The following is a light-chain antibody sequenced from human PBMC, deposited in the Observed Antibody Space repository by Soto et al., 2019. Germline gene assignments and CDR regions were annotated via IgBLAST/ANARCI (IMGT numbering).Light chain of an antibody. Sequence: IQMTQSPSTLSASVGDRVTVTCRASQSVGPSLAWYQQKPGKVPTLLIYGASILETGVPSRFSGSRSGTDFTLTVASLQPDDSATYYCQHYDSFPLTFGPGTKVEIK. CDR1: QSVGPS. CDR3: QHYDSFPLT. CDR2: GAS. J-gene: IGKJ3*01. V-gene: IGKV1-5*01.